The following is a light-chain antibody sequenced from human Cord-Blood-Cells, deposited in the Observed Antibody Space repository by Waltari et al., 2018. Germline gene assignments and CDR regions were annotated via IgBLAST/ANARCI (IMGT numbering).Light chain of an antibody. CDR3: SSYTSSSTWV. V-gene: IGLV2-14*01. Sequence: QSALTQPASVSGSPGQSITISCTGTSSDVCGYNYVSWYQQHPGKAPKLMIYDVSNRPSGVSKRFSGSKSGNTASLTISGLQAEDEADYYCSSYTSSSTWVFVGGTKLTVL. J-gene: IGLJ3*02. CDR1: SSDVCGYNY. CDR2: DVS.